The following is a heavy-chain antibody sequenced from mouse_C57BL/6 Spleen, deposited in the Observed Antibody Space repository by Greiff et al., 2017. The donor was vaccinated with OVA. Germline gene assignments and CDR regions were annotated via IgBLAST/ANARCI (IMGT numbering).Heavy chain of an antibody. D-gene: IGHD1-1*01. CDR1: GYAFSSSW. CDR2: IYPGDGDT. J-gene: IGHJ3*01. Sequence: VKLVESGPELVKPGASVKISCKASGYAFSSSWMNWVKQRPGKGLEWIGRIYPGDGDTNYNGKFKGKATLTADKSSSTAYMQLSSLTSEDSAVYFCASGDYYGSSYGFAYWGQGTLVTVSA. CDR3: ASGDYYGSSYGFAY. V-gene: IGHV1-82*01.